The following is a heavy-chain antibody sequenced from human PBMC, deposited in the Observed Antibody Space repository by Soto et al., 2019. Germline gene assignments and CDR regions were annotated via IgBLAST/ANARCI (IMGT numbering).Heavy chain of an antibody. CDR2: VDSDGSDT. V-gene: IGHV3-74*01. CDR1: GFTFKNFW. D-gene: IGHD3-9*01. J-gene: IGHJ3*02. CDR3: TRGGFDNAFDI. Sequence: EVQLVESGGDLVQPGESLRLSCAVSGFTFKNFWMHWVRQAPGKGLVWVSRVDSDGSDTIYADSVKGRFTVSRDNAKNTLFLQLNSLRVDNMTVYYCTRGGFDNAFDIWGQATMVTVSS.